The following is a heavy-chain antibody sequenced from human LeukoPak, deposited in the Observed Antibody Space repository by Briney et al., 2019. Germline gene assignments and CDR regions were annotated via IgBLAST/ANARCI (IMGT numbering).Heavy chain of an antibody. Sequence: SVKVSCKASGGTFSGYAISWVRQAPGQGLEWMGGIIPIFGTANYAQKFQGRVTITTDESTSTAYMELSSLRSEDTAVYYCARGNYYDSSGYYSSYYFDYWGQGTLVTVSS. CDR2: IIPIFGTA. CDR1: GGTFSGYA. V-gene: IGHV1-69*05. CDR3: ARGNYYDSSGYYSSYYFDY. J-gene: IGHJ4*02. D-gene: IGHD3-22*01.